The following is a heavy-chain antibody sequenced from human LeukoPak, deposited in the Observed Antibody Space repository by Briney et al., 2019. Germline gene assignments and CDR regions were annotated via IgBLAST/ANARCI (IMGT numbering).Heavy chain of an antibody. Sequence: SETLSLTCTVSGGSISSYYWSWIRQPPGKGLEWIGYIYYSGSTNYNPSLNSRVTISVDTSKNQFSLKLSSVTAADTAVYYCARETYVFWGGYYSFDYWGQETLVTVS. D-gene: IGHD3-3*01. CDR1: GGSISSYY. V-gene: IGHV4-59*01. J-gene: IGHJ4*02. CDR2: IYYSGST. CDR3: ARETYVFWGGYYSFDY.